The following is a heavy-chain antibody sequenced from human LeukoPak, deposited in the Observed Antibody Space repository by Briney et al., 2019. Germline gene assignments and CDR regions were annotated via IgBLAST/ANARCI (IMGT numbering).Heavy chain of an antibody. CDR3: ARENLYDYVWGSYRFY. CDR2: IYSGGST. V-gene: IGHV3-53*01. CDR1: GFTVSSNY. Sequence: PGGSLRLSCAASGFTVSSNYMSWVRQAPGKGLEWVSVIYSGGSTYYADSVKGRFTISRDNSKNTLYLQMNSLRAEDTAVYYCARENLYDYVWGSYRFYWGQGTLVTVSS. D-gene: IGHD3-16*02. J-gene: IGHJ4*02.